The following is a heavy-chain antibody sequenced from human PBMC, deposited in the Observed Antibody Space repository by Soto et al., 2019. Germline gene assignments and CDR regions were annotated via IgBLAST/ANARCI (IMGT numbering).Heavy chain of an antibody. CDR1: GFTFSSYA. V-gene: IGHV3-23*04. D-gene: IGHD1-1*01. Sequence: EVQLVESGGGLVKPGGSLRLSCAASGFTFSSYAMYWVRQAPGKGLEWVSAISDRGDTTHYADSVKGRFTISRDTSKNTLYLQLNTLRDDDTAVYYCAKDKPGTTSFDYWGQGTLVTVSS. CDR3: AKDKPGTTSFDY. CDR2: ISDRGDTT. J-gene: IGHJ4*02.